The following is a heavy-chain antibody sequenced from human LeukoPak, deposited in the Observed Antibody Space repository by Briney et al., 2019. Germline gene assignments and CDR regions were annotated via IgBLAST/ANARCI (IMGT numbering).Heavy chain of an antibody. Sequence: PGGSLRLSCAASGFTFSSSWMQWVRQAPGKGLVWVSPITSDGCSTSYADSVKGRFTISRDNAKNALYLQMNSLRAEDTAVYYCARDGYRSGGSCYLHQEYFQHWGQGTLVTVSS. V-gene: IGHV3-74*01. CDR1: GFTFSSSW. CDR3: ARDGYRSGGSCYLHQEYFQH. D-gene: IGHD2-15*01. CDR2: ITSDGCST. J-gene: IGHJ1*01.